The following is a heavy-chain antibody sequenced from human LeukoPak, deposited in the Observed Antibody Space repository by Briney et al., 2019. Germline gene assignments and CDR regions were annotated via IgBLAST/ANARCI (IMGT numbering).Heavy chain of an antibody. CDR3: ARLFSRGWEYHFGLDV. Sequence: SETLSLTCTVSGGSISTDASYWAWIRQPPGKGLEWIGSIYYSGSTYYSSSLKSRVTLSVDTSKNQFSLKMSSVTAADTAVFYCARLFSRGWEYHFGLDVWGQGTTATVS. CDR1: GGSISTDASY. J-gene: IGHJ6*02. V-gene: IGHV4-39*01. D-gene: IGHD6-19*01. CDR2: IYYSGST.